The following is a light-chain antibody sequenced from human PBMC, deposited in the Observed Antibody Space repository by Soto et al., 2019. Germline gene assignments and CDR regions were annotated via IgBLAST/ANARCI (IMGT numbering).Light chain of an antibody. CDR1: QSVSSY. CDR3: QQRSNRLT. CDR2: EAS. J-gene: IGKJ4*01. Sequence: EIVLTQSPATLSLSPGERATLSCRASQSVSSYLAWYQQKPGQAPRLLIYEASSRATGIPARFSGSGSGTDFTLTISSLEPEDFAVYYCQQRSNRLTFGGGTKV. V-gene: IGKV3-11*01.